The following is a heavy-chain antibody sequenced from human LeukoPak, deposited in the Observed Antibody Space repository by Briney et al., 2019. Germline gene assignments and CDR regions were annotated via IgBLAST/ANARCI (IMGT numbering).Heavy chain of an antibody. CDR2: ISSDGNT. D-gene: IGHD6-19*01. J-gene: IGHJ6*02. CDR1: GFTVSSSS. CDR3: ARGQEQFSSPWQWGPRRKNFYYYGMDV. Sequence: GGSLRLSCAAPGFTVSSSSMNWVRLGPGKGLEWVSVISSDGNTYYADSVKGRFTISRDNSRNTLSLQMHGLRADDTAVYYCARGQEQFSSPWQWGPRRKNFYYYGMDVWGQGTTVTVSS. V-gene: IGHV3-66*01.